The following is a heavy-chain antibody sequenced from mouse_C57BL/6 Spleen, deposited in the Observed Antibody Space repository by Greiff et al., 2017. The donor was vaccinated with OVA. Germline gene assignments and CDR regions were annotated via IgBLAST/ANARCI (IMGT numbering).Heavy chain of an antibody. Sequence: QVQLKESGAELVKPGASVKMSCKASGYTFTTYPIEWMKQNHGKSLEWIGNFHPYNDDTKYNEKFKGKATLTVEKSSSTVYLELSRLTSDDSAVYYCARGYDYDAWYFDVWGTGTTVTVSS. CDR2: FHPYNDDT. CDR3: ARGYDYDAWYFDV. CDR1: GYTFTTYP. V-gene: IGHV1-47*01. J-gene: IGHJ1*03. D-gene: IGHD2-4*01.